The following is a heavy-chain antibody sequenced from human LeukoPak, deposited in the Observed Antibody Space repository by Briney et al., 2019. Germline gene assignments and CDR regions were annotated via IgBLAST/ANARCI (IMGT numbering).Heavy chain of an antibody. CDR2: ISTDGSFT. CDR3: ARGGGLDV. CDR1: GFTFSNYL. J-gene: IGHJ6*02. V-gene: IGHV3-74*01. Sequence: AGGSLRLYCAASGFTFSNYLMHWVRQTPGKGLVWISRISTDGSFTNYADSVKGRFSISRDNAKNSLYLQMSNLRAEDTAVYFCARGGGLDVWGQGATVTVSS. D-gene: IGHD3-16*01.